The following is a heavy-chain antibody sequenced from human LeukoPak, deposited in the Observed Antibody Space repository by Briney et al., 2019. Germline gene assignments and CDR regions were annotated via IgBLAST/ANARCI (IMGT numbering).Heavy chain of an antibody. CDR3: AKCWGLSYYYYMDV. Sequence: GGSLRLSCAASGFTFKNYAMSWVRQAPGTGLECVAVISYDGTNKYYADSVKGRFTISRDSSKNTVYLQMNSLRAEDSAVYFCAKCWGLSYYYYMDVWSKGTTVTVSS. CDR2: ISYDGTNK. V-gene: IGHV3-30*07. J-gene: IGHJ6*03. D-gene: IGHD7-27*01. CDR1: GFTFKNYA.